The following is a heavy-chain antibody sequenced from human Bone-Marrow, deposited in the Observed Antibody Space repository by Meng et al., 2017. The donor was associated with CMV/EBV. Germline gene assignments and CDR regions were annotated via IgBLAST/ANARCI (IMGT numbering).Heavy chain of an antibody. CDR3: ARAGGYIEIAARLPDY. CDR1: GYTFTSYG. V-gene: IGHV1-18*01. J-gene: IGHJ4*02. CDR2: ISAYNGNT. D-gene: IGHD6-6*01. Sequence: ASVQVSCKASGYTFTSYGISWVRQALGQGLEWMGWISAYNGNTNYAQKLQGRVTMTTDTSTSTAYMELRSLRSDDTAVYYCARAGGYIEIAARLPDYLAQGTLVTVSS.